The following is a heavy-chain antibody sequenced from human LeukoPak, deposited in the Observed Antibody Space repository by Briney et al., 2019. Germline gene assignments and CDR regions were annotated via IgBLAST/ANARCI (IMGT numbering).Heavy chain of an antibody. J-gene: IGHJ1*01. D-gene: IGHD3-22*01. V-gene: IGHV1-24*01. CDR3: ATVRYYDSSGYYHSTFQH. CDR1: GYTLTELS. CDR2: FDPEDGET. Sequence: GASVKVSCKVSGYTLTELSMHWVRQAPGKGLEWMGGFDPEDGETIYAQKFQGRVTMTEDTSTDTAYMELSSLRSEDTAVYYCATVRYYDSSGYYHSTFQHWGQGTLVTVSS.